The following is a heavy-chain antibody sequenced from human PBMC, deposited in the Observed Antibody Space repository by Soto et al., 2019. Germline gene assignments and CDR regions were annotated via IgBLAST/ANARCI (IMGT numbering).Heavy chain of an antibody. Sequence: GGSLRLSCAASGFTFSTYWMHWVRQAPGRGLVWVSRINSDGSGTSYADSVKGRFTVSRDNAKSTLYLQMNSLRAEDTAVYYCARGAFNYWSDYWGQGSLVTSPQ. V-gene: IGHV3-74*01. D-gene: IGHD2-8*02. CDR1: GFTFSTYW. J-gene: IGHJ4*02. CDR2: INSDGSGT. CDR3: ARGAFNYWSDY.